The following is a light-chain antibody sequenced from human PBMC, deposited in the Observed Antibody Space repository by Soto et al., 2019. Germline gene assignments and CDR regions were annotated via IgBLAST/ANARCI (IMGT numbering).Light chain of an antibody. J-gene: IGLJ1*01. CDR1: SSDVGGYNY. CDR3: CSNAGRYSHV. Sequence: QSVLTQPRSVSGSPVQSVTISCTGTSSDVGGYNYVSWYQQHPGKAPKLMIYDVSKRPSGVPDRFSGSNSGNTASLTISGLQAEDEADYYGCSNAGRYSHVCGPAKKHTVL. V-gene: IGLV2-11*01. CDR2: DVS.